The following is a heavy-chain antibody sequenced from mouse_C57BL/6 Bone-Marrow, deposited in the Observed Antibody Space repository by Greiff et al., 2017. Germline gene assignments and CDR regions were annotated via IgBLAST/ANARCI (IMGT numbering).Heavy chain of an antibody. Sequence: QVQLKQSGAELAKPGASVKLSCKASGYTFTSYWMHWVKQRPGQGLEWIGYINPSSGYTKYNQKFKDKATLTADKSSSTAYMHLSSLTYADSAVYYCARSPIYYDYAGFAYWGQGTLVTVSA. V-gene: IGHV1-7*01. J-gene: IGHJ3*01. D-gene: IGHD2-4*01. CDR3: ARSPIYYDYAGFAY. CDR2: INPSSGYT. CDR1: GYTFTSYW.